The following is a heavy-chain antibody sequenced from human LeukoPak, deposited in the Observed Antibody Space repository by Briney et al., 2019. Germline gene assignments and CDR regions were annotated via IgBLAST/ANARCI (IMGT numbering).Heavy chain of an antibody. CDR2: IYSGGST. D-gene: IGHD3-3*01. V-gene: IGHV3-66*02. Sequence: PGGSLRLSCAASGFTVSSNYMGWVRQAPGKGLEWVSVIYSGGSTYYADSVKGRFTISRDNSKNTLYLQMNSLRAEDTAVYYCARYHYDFWSGYWIDYWGQGTLVTVSS. J-gene: IGHJ4*02. CDR1: GFTVSSNY. CDR3: ARYHYDFWSGYWIDY.